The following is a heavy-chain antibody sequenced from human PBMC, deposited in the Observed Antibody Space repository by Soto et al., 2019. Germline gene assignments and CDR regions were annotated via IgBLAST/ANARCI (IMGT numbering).Heavy chain of an antibody. CDR1: GYSISSGDY. CDR3: ARVGPWVPYYYDSSPCTFQNWFDP. CDR2: IYHVGST. Sequence: PXATLCRTCAVSGYSISSGDYWGWLRQPPGKGLEWIGSIYHVGSTYYNPSLNSRVTLSIDMTNNHVSLILNSVTAADTAVYYCARVGPWVPYYYDSSPCTFQNWFDPWGQGTLVTVSS. V-gene: IGHV4-38-2*01. J-gene: IGHJ5*02. D-gene: IGHD3-22*01.